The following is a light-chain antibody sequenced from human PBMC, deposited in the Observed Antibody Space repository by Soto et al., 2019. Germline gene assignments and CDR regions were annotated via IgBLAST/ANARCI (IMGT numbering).Light chain of an antibody. CDR1: QSVSSN. CDR3: QQYNNWPPST. Sequence: EIVMTQSPATLSVSPGERATLSCRASQSVSSNLAWYQQKPGQAPRHLIYGASTRATGIPARFSGSGSGTEFTLTISSLQSEYFAVYYCQQYNNWPPSTFGQGTEVDIK. CDR2: GAS. J-gene: IGKJ1*01. V-gene: IGKV3-15*01.